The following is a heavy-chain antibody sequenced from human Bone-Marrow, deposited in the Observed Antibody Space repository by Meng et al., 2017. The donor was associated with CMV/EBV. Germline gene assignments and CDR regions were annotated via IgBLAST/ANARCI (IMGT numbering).Heavy chain of an antibody. CDR2: ISSSGSTI. Sequence: GESLKISCAASGFTFSDYYMSWIRQAPGKGLEWVSYISSSGSTIYYADSVKGRFTISRDNAKNSLYLQMNSMRAEDTAVYYCASGGSYYLNYWGQGTLVTVSS. CDR1: GFTFSDYY. V-gene: IGHV3-11*04. CDR3: ASGGSYYLNY. J-gene: IGHJ4*02. D-gene: IGHD3-10*01.